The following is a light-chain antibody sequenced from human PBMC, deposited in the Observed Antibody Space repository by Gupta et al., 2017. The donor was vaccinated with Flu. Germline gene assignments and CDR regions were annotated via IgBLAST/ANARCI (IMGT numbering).Light chain of an antibody. CDR1: SGHSSYA. J-gene: IGLJ3*02. V-gene: IGLV4-69*01. Sequence: QPGLTQSPSASASLGASVKLTCTLNSGHSSYAIAWHQQQPETGPRFLMKLNSDGSQKKGDGIPDCSSCSRSGAATYLTISSLEADEEDYYSCPNWGKGWVFGGGTKLTVL. CDR2: LNSDGSQ. CDR3: PNWGKGWV.